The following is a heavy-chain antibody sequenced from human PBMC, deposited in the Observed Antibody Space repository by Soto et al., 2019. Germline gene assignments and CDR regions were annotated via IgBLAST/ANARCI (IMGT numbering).Heavy chain of an antibody. CDR3: AREVRGGFSGIFDQ. CDR1: GDSISDYFY. V-gene: IGHV4-4*07. Sequence: QVQLQGSGPGQVKPSETLSLTYTVSGDSISDYFYWSWIRQPAGKGLEWIGRIYTDGTTKYNPPLKSRVTLSLDKSTNQFSLRLSSVTAADTAVYYFAREVRGGFSGIFDQWGRGSRVTVSS. D-gene: IGHD2-15*01. J-gene: IGHJ4*02. CDR2: IYTDGTT.